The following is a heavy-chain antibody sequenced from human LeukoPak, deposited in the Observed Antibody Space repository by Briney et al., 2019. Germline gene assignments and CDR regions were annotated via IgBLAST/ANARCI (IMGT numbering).Heavy chain of an antibody. D-gene: IGHD1-1*01. CDR2: IIPIFGTA. CDR3: AVTTGTAASDAFDI. J-gene: IGHJ3*02. CDR1: GGTFSSYA. V-gene: IGHV1-69*13. Sequence: SVKVSCKASGGTFSSYAISWVRQAPGQGLEWMGGIIPIFGTANYAQKFQGRVTITADESTSTAYMELSSLRSEDTAVYYCAVTTGTAASDAFDIWGQGTMVTASS.